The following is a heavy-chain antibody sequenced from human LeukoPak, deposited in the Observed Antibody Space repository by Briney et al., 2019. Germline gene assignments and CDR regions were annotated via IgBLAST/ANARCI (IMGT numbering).Heavy chain of an antibody. J-gene: IGHJ4*02. D-gene: IGHD3/OR15-3a*01. CDR1: GVSISSSNSY. CDR2: IYYSGNT. V-gene: IGHV4-39*01. Sequence: SETLSLTCTVSGVSISSSNSYWGWIRQPPGKGLEWIGSIYYSGNTYYNASLKGQVSISIDTSKNQFSLRLTSVTAADTAVYYCARQTGSGLFILPGGQGTLVTVSS. CDR3: ARQTGSGLFILP.